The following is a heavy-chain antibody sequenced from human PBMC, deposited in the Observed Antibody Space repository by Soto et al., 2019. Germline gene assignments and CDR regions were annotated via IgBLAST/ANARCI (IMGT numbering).Heavy chain of an antibody. Sequence: QVQLVQSGAEVKKPGSSVKVSCKASGGTFSSYAISWARQAPGQGLEWMGGIIPIFGAADYAQKFQGRVTISADESTSTVYLELSSLTSEDTAAYYCGRGRDSSGYHGMDVWGQGTTVSVSS. J-gene: IGHJ6*02. CDR2: IIPIFGAA. CDR1: GGTFSSYA. V-gene: IGHV1-69*01. CDR3: GRGRDSSGYHGMDV. D-gene: IGHD3-22*01.